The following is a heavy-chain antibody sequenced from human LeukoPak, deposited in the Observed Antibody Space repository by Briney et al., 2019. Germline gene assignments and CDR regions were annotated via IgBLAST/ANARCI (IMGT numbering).Heavy chain of an antibody. D-gene: IGHD1-1*01. Sequence: GGSLRLFCAASGFTVSSNYMSWVRQAPGKGLECVSVIYSDGSTYYADSVMGRFTIPRDNSKNTLYLQMNSLRAADTAVYYCARDYNWSFAYWGQGTLVTVSS. J-gene: IGHJ4*02. CDR2: IYSDGST. CDR3: ARDYNWSFAY. V-gene: IGHV3-53*01. CDR1: GFTVSSNY.